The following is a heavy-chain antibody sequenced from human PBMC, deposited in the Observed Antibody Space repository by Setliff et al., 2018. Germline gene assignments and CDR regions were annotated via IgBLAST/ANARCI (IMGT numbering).Heavy chain of an antibody. J-gene: IGHJ4*02. Sequence: TLSLTCTVSGDYISSQYWSWIRQPPGKGLEWIGYISNRGSTDYNPSHKSRVTISEDTPRSQFSLKLTSVTTADTAVYYCALSDHYPFYYDYWGLGTLVTVSS. V-gene: IGHV4-59*11. CDR1: GDYISSQY. CDR2: ISNRGST. D-gene: IGHD3-3*01. CDR3: ALSDHYPFYYDY.